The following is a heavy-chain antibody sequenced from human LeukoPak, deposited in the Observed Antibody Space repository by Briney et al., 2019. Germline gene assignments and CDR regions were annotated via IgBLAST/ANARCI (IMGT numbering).Heavy chain of an antibody. J-gene: IGHJ3*02. D-gene: IGHD2-8*01. CDR3: GREDRIVLGNDAFDI. Sequence: GGSLRLSCAASGFTVSSYWMNWVRHVPGKGLVWASRISSDGRTRSYADSVKGRFTISRDDAKNTLYLQMNSLRGEDTAVYYCGREDRIVLGNDAFDIWGQGTMVTVSS. CDR2: ISSDGRTR. CDR1: GFTVSSYW. V-gene: IGHV3-74*01.